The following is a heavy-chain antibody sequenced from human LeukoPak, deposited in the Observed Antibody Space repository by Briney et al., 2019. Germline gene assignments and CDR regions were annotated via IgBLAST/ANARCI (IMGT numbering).Heavy chain of an antibody. CDR1: GFTFCRHA. D-gene: IGHD3-16*01. CDR2: IFDSGAPS. J-gene: IGHJ3*02. Sequence: GGSLRLSCVASGFTFCRHAMNWVRQAPGKGLEWVSSIFDSGAPSYYADSVKGRFTISRDNSKNTLYVQMESLRAEDTAVYYCTKAVGGGRDAYDIWGQGTMVAVSS. CDR3: TKAVGGGRDAYDI. V-gene: IGHV3-23*01.